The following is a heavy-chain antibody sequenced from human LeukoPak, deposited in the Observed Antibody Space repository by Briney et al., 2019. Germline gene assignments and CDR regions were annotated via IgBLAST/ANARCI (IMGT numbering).Heavy chain of an antibody. CDR3: ALGRRDSSGYYYGGYYFDY. D-gene: IGHD3-22*01. CDR2: ISGSGGTT. Sequence: GGSLRLSCAASGFTFRSYAMSWVRQAPGKGLEWVSAISGSGGTTYYADSVKGRFTISRDNSKNTLYLQMNSLRAEDTAVYYCALGRRDSSGYYYGGYYFDYWGQGTLVTVSS. V-gene: IGHV3-23*01. J-gene: IGHJ4*02. CDR1: GFTFRSYA.